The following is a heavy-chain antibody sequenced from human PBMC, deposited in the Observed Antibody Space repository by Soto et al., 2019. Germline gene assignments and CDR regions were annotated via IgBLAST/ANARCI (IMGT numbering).Heavy chain of an antibody. D-gene: IGHD4-17*01. V-gene: IGHV4-30-4*01. CDR1: GGSISSYH. CDR3: ARRMTTVTYFDY. Sequence: SETLSLTCTVSGGSISSYHWSWIRQPPGKGLEWIGYIYYSGSTYYNPSLKSRVTISVDTSKNQFSLKLSSVTAADTAVYYCARRMTTVTYFDYWGQGTLVTVSS. CDR2: IYYSGST. J-gene: IGHJ4*02.